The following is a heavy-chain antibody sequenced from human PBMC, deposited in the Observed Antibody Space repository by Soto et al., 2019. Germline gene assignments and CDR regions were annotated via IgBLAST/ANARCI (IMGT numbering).Heavy chain of an antibody. CDR1: GGTFSSYA. D-gene: IGHD3-10*01. Sequence: QVQLVQSGAEVKKPGSSVKVSCKASGGTFSSYAISWVRQAPGQGLEWMGGIIPIFGTANYAQKFQGRVTITADESTSTAYMELSRLRSEDTAVYYCAREKEYYYGSGSYYKFDYWGQGTLVTVSS. V-gene: IGHV1-69*01. CDR3: AREKEYYYGSGSYYKFDY. CDR2: IIPIFGTA. J-gene: IGHJ4*02.